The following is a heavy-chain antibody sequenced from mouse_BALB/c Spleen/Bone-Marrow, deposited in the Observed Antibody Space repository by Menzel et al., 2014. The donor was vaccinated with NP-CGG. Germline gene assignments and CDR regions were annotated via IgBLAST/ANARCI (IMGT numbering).Heavy chain of an antibody. CDR3: ESRGEYFDV. Sequence: VQLQQSGPELVKPGASVKKSCKASSYSFTGYYMHWVQQSHGNSLDWIGYIYPYNGVSSYNQKFKGKATLTVDKSSSTAYMELRSLTSDDSAVYYCESRGEYFDVWGAGTTVTVSS. J-gene: IGHJ1*01. CDR1: SYSFTGYY. V-gene: IGHV1-31*01. CDR2: IYPYNGVS.